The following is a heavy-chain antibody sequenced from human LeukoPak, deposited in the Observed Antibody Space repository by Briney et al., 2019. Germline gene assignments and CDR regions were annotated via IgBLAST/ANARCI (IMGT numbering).Heavy chain of an antibody. CDR3: AKDRRVGASYWYFDL. V-gene: IGHV3-74*01. CDR2: INGDGSST. Sequence: GGSLRLSCAASGFTFSTYWIHWVRQAPGKGLVWVSHINGDGSSTSYADSVKGRFAISRNNAKNTLFLHMNTLRAEDTAIYYCAKDRRVGASYWYFDLWGRGTLVTVSP. D-gene: IGHD1-26*01. J-gene: IGHJ2*01. CDR1: GFTFSTYW.